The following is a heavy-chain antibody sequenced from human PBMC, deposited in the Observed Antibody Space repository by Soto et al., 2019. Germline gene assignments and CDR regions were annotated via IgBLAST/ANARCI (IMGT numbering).Heavy chain of an antibody. CDR1: GYTFTSYG. D-gene: IGHD4-17*01. J-gene: IGHJ4*02. CDR3: ASGTTVETGNY. V-gene: IGHV1-18*01. CDR2: ISAYNGNT. Sequence: QVQLVQSGAEVKKPGASVKVSCKASGYTFTSYGFSWVRQAPGQGLEWMGWISAYNGNTNYAQKLQGRVTMTTDTSSSTAYIELRSLRSYDTAVYYWASGTTVETGNYWGQGTLVTVSS.